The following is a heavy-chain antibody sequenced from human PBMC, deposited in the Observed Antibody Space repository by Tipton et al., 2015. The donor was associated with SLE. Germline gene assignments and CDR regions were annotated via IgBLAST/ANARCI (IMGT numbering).Heavy chain of an antibody. V-gene: IGHV4-34*01. CDR1: GGSFETYY. D-gene: IGHD1-26*01. CDR2: INQAIGT. J-gene: IGHJ4*02. CDR3: ARGGGSYYDY. Sequence: TLSLTCAVYGGSFETYYWTWVRQPPGKGLEWIGEINQAIGTNYNPALKSRVTISMDTSKIQFSLKLNSVTATDTAVYYCARGGGSYYDYWGQGTVVTVSS.